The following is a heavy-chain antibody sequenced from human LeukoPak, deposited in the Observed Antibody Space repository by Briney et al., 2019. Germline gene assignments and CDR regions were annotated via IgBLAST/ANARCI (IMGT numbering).Heavy chain of an antibody. CDR2: IYYSGTT. CDR3: ARTESIAAPAFDY. V-gene: IGHV4-39*01. Sequence: SETLSLTCTVSGGSISRSNLYWGWIRQPPEKGLEWIGSIYYSGTTYYNPSLESRVTISVDTSKNQFSLRLSSVTAADTAVYYCARTESIAAPAFDYWGQGTLVTVSS. CDR1: GGSISRSNLY. J-gene: IGHJ4*02. D-gene: IGHD6-6*01.